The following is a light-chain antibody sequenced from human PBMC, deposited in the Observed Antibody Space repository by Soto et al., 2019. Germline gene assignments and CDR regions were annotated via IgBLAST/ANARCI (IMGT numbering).Light chain of an antibody. CDR3: QQYSKWPPWT. CDR2: RAS. V-gene: IGKV3-15*01. J-gene: IGKJ1*01. Sequence: EIVMTQSPATLAGSPGETVTLSCRASQSLSGNLAWYQQKPGQAPRLLIFRASTRATGVTARFSGRGSGTEFTLTISGLQSEDFAVYYCQQYSKWPPWTVGPGTKVEIK. CDR1: QSLSGN.